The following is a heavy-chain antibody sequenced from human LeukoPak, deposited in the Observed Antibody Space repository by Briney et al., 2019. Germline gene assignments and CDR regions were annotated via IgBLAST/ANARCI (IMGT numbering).Heavy chain of an antibody. V-gene: IGHV1-8*01. D-gene: IGHD3-3*01. Sequence: ASVKVSCKTSEHTPISYDIHWVRQATGQGLEWMGWMNPRSGRTGYAQNFQGRVTMTTNTSMSIAYRKLSSLTSDDTAVYFCASRLARRDYYLVYWGQGAPVTVSS. CDR2: MNPRSGRT. J-gene: IGHJ4*02. CDR1: EHTPISYD. CDR3: ASRLARRDYYLVY.